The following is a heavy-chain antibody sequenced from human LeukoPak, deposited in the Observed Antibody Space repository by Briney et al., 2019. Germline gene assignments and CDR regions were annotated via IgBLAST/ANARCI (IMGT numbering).Heavy chain of an antibody. V-gene: IGHV3-30*03. CDR1: GFTFSSYG. CDR2: ISYDGSNK. CDR3: ARDSKRITMIKY. D-gene: IGHD3-22*01. J-gene: IGHJ4*01. Sequence: GRSLRLSCAASGFTFSSYGMHWVRQAPGKGLEGVAVISYDGSNKYYADSVKGRFTISRDNSKNTLYLQMNSLRAEDTAVYYCARDSKRITMIKYWGQGTLVTVSS.